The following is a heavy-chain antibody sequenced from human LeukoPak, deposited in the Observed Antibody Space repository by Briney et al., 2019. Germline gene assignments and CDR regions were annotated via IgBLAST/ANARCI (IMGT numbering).Heavy chain of an antibody. CDR3: ARIVVVGIDY. D-gene: IGHD3-22*01. J-gene: IGHJ4*02. Sequence: PXKGXEWVSSISSSSSYIYYADSVKGRFTISRDNAKNSLYLQMNRLRAEDTAVYYCARIVVVGIDYWGQGTLVTVSS. CDR2: ISSSSSYI. V-gene: IGHV3-21*01.